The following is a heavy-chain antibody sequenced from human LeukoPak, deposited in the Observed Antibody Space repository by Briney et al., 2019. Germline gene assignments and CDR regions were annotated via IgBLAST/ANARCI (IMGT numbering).Heavy chain of an antibody. CDR1: GFSLDNFE. J-gene: IGHJ5*02. Sequence: GGSLRLSCAASGFSLDNFEMNWVRQAPGKGLEWIAYVDNDGWATSYYADPAKGRFTITRDDAKNSLYLQMDSLTVEDTAVYYCARDLFGWSLDPWGQGTLVSVSS. D-gene: IGHD3-3*01. CDR3: ARDLFGWSLDP. V-gene: IGHV3-48*03. CDR2: VDNDGWAT.